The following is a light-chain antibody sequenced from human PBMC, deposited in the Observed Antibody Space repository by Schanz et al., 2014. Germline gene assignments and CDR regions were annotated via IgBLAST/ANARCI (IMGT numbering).Light chain of an antibody. V-gene: IGLV1-51*01. J-gene: IGLJ2*01. CDR1: TSNLGNNY. CDR2: DNN. Sequence: QSVLTQPPSVSAAPGQKVSISCSGSTSNLGNNYVSWYQHLPGTAPKVFIYDNNKRPSGIPDGFSGSRFGTSDTLGITGLQTGDEADYYCGTWDSSLSAVLFGGGTKLTVL. CDR3: GTWDSSLSAVL.